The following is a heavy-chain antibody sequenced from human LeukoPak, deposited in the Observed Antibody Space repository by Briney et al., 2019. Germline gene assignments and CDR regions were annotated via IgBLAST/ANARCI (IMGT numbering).Heavy chain of an antibody. V-gene: IGHV3-23*01. CDR2: ISGSGGST. CDR1: GFTFSSYA. CDR3: ARVPMVSGYDLKIGHYYYGMDV. Sequence: PGGSLRLSCAASGFTFSSYALSWVRQAPGKGLKWVSAISGSGGSTYHADSVKGRFTISRDNSKNTLYLQMNSLRAEDTAVYYCARVPMVSGYDLKIGHYYYGMDVWGQGTTVTVSS. J-gene: IGHJ6*02. D-gene: IGHD5-12*01.